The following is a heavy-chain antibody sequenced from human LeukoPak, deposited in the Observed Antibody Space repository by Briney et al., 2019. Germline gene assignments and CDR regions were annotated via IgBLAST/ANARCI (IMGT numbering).Heavy chain of an antibody. V-gene: IGHV3-74*01. CDR1: GFTFSKYW. Sequence: PGGSLRLSYAASGFTFSKYWMLWVRQAPGKGLESVSRINTDGTVTTYADSVQGPFTVSRDNADDTMFLQMNSVRVEDTAGYYCATKQWLAPPPDSWGEGTPVTVSS. J-gene: IGHJ4*02. CDR3: ATKQWLAPPPDS. CDR2: INTDGTVT. D-gene: IGHD6-19*01.